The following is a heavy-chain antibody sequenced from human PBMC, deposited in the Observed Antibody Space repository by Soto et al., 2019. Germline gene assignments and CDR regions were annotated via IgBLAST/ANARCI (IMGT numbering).Heavy chain of an antibody. CDR1: GDIFTRYY. J-gene: IGHJ6*02. V-gene: IGHV1-46*01. D-gene: IGHD3-10*01. CDR3: AAFLWFGEDNYYYYGMDV. Sequence: ASVKVSCKASGDIFTRYYMHWVRQAPGQGPEWMGIINPSGGSTDYAQRFQGRVTMTRDMSTSTAYMELSSLRSEDTAVYYCAAFLWFGEDNYYYYGMDVWGQGTTVTVSS. CDR2: INPSGGST.